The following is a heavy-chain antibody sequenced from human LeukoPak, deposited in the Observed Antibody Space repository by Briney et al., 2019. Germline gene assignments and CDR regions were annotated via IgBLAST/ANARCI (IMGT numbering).Heavy chain of an antibody. CDR2: INSDGSST. CDR1: GFTFSSYW. D-gene: IGHD5-12*01. J-gene: IGHJ4*02. Sequence: GGSLRLSCAASGFTFSSYWMHWFRQAPGKGLLWVARINSDGSSTNYADSVRGRFTISRDNAKNTLYLQMNSLRAEDTAVYYCARVRYSGYDFDYWGQGTLVTVSS. CDR3: ARVRYSGYDFDY. V-gene: IGHV3-74*01.